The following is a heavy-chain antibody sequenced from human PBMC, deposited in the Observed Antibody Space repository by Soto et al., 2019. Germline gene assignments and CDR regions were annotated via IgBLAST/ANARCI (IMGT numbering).Heavy chain of an antibody. CDR1: GFTFSTYA. J-gene: IGHJ4*02. CDR2: ISYDGSNT. D-gene: IGHD2-2*01. Sequence: PGGSLRLSCADSGFTFSTYAMSWVRQAPGKGLEWVAVISYDGSNTYYADSVKGRFTISRDNMLYLQMNSLRAEDTAVYYCARDQGRSITCQFDYWGQGTLVTVSS. CDR3: ARDQGRSITCQFDY. V-gene: IGHV3-30-3*01.